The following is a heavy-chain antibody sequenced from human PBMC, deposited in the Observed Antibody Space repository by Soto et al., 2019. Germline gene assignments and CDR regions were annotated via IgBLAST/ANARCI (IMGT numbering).Heavy chain of an antibody. V-gene: IGHV4-39*01. CDR3: ARPIAAASDVRSKWFDP. CDR2: IYYSGST. CDR1: GGSISSSSYY. D-gene: IGHD6-13*01. J-gene: IGHJ5*02. Sequence: SETLSLTCTVSGGSISSSSYYWGWIRQPPGKGLEWIGSIYYSGSTYYNPSLKSRVTISVDTSKNQFSLKLSSVTAADTAVYYCARPIAAASDVRSKWFDPWGQGTLVTVSS.